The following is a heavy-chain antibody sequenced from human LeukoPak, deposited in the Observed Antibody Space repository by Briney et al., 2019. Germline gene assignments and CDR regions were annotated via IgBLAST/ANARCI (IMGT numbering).Heavy chain of an antibody. CDR2: ISGSGGST. D-gene: IGHD6-19*01. J-gene: IGHJ5*02. CDR1: AFTFSSYA. Sequence: GGSLRLSCAASAFTFSSYAMSWVRQPPGKGLDWVSTISGSGGSTYYVDSVKGRFTISRDNSKNTLYLQMNSLRAEDTAVYYCAKVPRSSANNWFDPWGQGTLVTVSS. V-gene: IGHV3-23*01. CDR3: AKVPRSSANNWFDP.